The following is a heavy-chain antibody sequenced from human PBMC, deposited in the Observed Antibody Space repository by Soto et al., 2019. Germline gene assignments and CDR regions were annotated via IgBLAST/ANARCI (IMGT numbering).Heavy chain of an antibody. J-gene: IGHJ4*02. D-gene: IGHD3-16*01. CDR2: MSYDGSNK. V-gene: IGHV3-30-3*01. CDR1: GFTFSSYA. CDR3: ARDGGAY. Sequence: QVQLVESGGGVVQPGRSLRLSCAASGFTFSSYAMHWVRRAPGKGLEWMAVMSYDGSNKYYADSVKGRFTISRDNSKNTLHLQMNSVRPEDTALYYCARDGGAYWGQGTLVIVSS.